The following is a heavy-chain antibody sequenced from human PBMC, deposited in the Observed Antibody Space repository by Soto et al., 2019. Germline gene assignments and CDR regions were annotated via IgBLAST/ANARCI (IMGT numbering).Heavy chain of an antibody. CDR1: GYTFTSYG. V-gene: IGHV1-3*01. D-gene: IGHD3-22*01. CDR3: ARDPNDSSAYYHHYYYGMDV. Sequence: QIQLMQSGAEVKKPGASVTVSCKASGYTFTSYGIHWVRQAPGQRLEWTGWINAGNGNTKYSEKFQGRVTITRDTSASTAYLELSSLRSEVTAVYYCARDPNDSSAYYHHYYYGMDVW. CDR2: INAGNGNT. J-gene: IGHJ6*01.